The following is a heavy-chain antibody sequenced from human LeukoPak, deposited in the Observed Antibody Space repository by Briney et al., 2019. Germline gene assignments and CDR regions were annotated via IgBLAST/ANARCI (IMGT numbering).Heavy chain of an antibody. CDR2: ISNSGDTT. J-gene: IGHJ4*02. V-gene: IGHV3-23*01. CDR3: AIGWELHRFGY. Sequence: GGSLRLSCAASGFTFRSYAMNWVRQAPGKGLEWVSGISNSGDTTYYADSVKGRFSISRDNSKHTLYLQMDSLRAEDTAVYYCAIGWELHRFGYWGQGTLVTVSS. D-gene: IGHD1-26*01. CDR1: GFTFRSYA.